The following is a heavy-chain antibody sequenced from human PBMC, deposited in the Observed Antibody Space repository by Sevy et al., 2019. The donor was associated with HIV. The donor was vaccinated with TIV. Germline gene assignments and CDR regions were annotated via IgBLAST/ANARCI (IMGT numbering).Heavy chain of an antibody. CDR2: ISYDGSNK. CDR3: AKALHDYSNLYYFDY. Sequence: GGSLRLSCAASGFTFSSYGMQWVRQAPGKGLEWVAVISYDGSNKYYADSVKGRFTISRDNSKNTLYLQMNSLRAEDTAVYYCAKALHDYSNLYYFDYWGQGTLVTVSS. V-gene: IGHV3-30*18. D-gene: IGHD4-4*01. CDR1: GFTFSSYG. J-gene: IGHJ4*02.